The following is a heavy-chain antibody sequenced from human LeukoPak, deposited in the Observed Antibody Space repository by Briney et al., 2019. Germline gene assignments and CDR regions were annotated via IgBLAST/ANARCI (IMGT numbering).Heavy chain of an antibody. Sequence: GASVKVSCKAFGYTFTSNYMHWVRQAPGQGPEWMGVISPSGGSTTYAQKFQGRVTLTRDMSTSTDYLELSSLRSEDTAVYYCADLVYCSSSSCYEPFNQTWGQGTLVTVSP. J-gene: IGHJ4*02. CDR3: ADLVYCSSSSCYEPFNQT. CDR2: ISPSGGST. V-gene: IGHV1-46*01. CDR1: GYTFTSNY. D-gene: IGHD2-2*01.